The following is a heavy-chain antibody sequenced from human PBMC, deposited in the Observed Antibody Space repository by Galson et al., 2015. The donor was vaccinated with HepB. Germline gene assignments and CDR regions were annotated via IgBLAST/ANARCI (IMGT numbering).Heavy chain of an antibody. CDR2: IISNTLYT. D-gene: IGHD4-17*01. CDR1: GFTFSDYY. CDR3: ARVADADYGDHTHFDS. J-gene: IGHJ4*02. Sequence: LRLSCAVSGFTFSDYYMSWIRQAPGKGLEWISYIISNTLYTNYAGSVKGRFTVSRDNAKNSVYLQMNGLRAEDTAVYYCARVADADYGDHTHFDSWGQGTLVTVSS. V-gene: IGHV3-11*05.